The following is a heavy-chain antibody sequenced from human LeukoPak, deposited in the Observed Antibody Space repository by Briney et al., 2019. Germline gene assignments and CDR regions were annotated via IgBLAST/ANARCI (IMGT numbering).Heavy chain of an antibody. D-gene: IGHD3-10*01. CDR2: ISSGGSAM. Sequence: GGSLRLSCAASGFTFSDYYMSWIRQAPGKGLEWLSYISSGGSAMYYADSVKGRFTISRDNAKNSLYLQMNSLRAEDTAIYYCAREGMVRAVDYWGQGTLVTVSS. CDR1: GFTFSDYY. CDR3: AREGMVRAVDY. J-gene: IGHJ4*02. V-gene: IGHV3-11*01.